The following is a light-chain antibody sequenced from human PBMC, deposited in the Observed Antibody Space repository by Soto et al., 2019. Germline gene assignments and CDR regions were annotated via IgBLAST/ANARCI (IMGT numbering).Light chain of an antibody. CDR3: QHYNSYSEA. J-gene: IGKJ1*01. CDR1: QSISTS. CDR2: KAS. V-gene: IGKV1-5*03. Sequence: GDRVTITCRASQSISTSLAWYQQKPGEAPKLLIYKASTLKSGVPSRFSGSGSGTEFTLTISSLQPDDFATYYCQHYNSYSEALGQGTKVDIK.